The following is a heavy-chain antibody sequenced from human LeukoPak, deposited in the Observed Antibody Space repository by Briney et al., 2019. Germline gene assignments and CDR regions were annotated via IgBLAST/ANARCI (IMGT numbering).Heavy chain of an antibody. V-gene: IGHV3-30*04. J-gene: IGHJ4*02. CDR1: GFTFSSYA. Sequence: GGSLRLSCAASGFTFSSYAMHWVRQAPGKGLEWVAVISYDGSNKYYADSVKGRFTISRDNSKNTLYLQMNSLGAEDTAVYYCARGAPRDGYNLADYWGQGTLVTVSS. CDR3: ARGAPRDGYNLADY. CDR2: ISYDGSNK. D-gene: IGHD5-24*01.